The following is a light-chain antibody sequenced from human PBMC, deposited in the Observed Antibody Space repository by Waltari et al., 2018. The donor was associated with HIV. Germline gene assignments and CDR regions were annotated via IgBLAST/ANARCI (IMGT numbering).Light chain of an antibody. V-gene: IGLV4-69*01. J-gene: IGLJ1*01. Sequence: QLVLTQSPSASASLGASVMLTCTLSSGHSSYAIAWPQQQPEKGPRFLMKVNSDGRHKKGDGIPDRFSGSSSGAERYLIISSLQSEDEADYYCQTWGTGIHVFGTGTKVTVL. CDR3: QTWGTGIHV. CDR2: VNSDGRH. CDR1: SGHSSYA.